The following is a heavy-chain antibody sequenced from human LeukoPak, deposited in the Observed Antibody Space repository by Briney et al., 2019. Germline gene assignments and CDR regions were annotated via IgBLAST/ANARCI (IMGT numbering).Heavy chain of an antibody. D-gene: IGHD6-19*01. CDR1: GFTFNHYG. CDR3: ARDRGSGDSFDL. Sequence: TGGSLRLSCTASGFTFNHYGMHWVRQAPGKGLEWVAVIWFDGSNQYYVDSVRGRFSISRDNSKNTLYLQMNTLRAEDTGVYYCARDRGSGDSFDLWGQGAMVTVSS. V-gene: IGHV3-33*01. CDR2: IWFDGSNQ. J-gene: IGHJ3*01.